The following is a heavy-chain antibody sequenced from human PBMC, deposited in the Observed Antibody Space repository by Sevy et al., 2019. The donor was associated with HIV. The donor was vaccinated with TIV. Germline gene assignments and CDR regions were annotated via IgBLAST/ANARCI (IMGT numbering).Heavy chain of an antibody. CDR3: ARDMGCQLLPLGMDV. Sequence: ASVKVSCKASGYTFDNYGISWVRQAPGQGLKWMGWITAYNGNTNYSQNLQGRVTMTTDTSTSTAYMELTNLRSGDTAVYYCARDMGCQLLPLGMDVWGQGTTVTVSS. CDR2: ITAYNGNT. J-gene: IGHJ6*02. CDR1: GYTFDNYG. D-gene: IGHD2-2*01. V-gene: IGHV1-18*01.